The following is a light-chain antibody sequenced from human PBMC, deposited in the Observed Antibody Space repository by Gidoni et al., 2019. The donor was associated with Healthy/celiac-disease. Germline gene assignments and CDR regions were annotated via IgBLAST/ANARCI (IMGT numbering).Light chain of an antibody. CDR2: AAS. Sequence: DIQMTQSPSSLSASVGDRVTITCRASQSISSYLTWYQQKPGKDPKLLIYAASSLQSGFPSRFSGSGSGTDFTLTISSLQPEDFATYYCQQSYSTRFTFGPGTKVDIK. V-gene: IGKV1-39*01. CDR3: QQSYSTRFT. J-gene: IGKJ3*01. CDR1: QSISSY.